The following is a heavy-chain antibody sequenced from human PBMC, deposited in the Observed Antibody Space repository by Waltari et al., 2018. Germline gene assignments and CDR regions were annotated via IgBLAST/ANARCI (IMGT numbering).Heavy chain of an antibody. CDR3: ARHALCELLQYDY. Sequence: EVQLVQSGAEVKKPGESLKISCKGSGYSFTSYWMGWVRQMPGKGLECMGFIYPVNSETGYSPSFQRPVTISPHQSFSTAYLQWSSLKASDTAMYYCARHALCELLQYDYWGQGTLVTVSS. D-gene: IGHD1-26*01. CDR2: IYPVNSET. J-gene: IGHJ4*02. CDR1: GYSFTSYW. V-gene: IGHV5-51*01.